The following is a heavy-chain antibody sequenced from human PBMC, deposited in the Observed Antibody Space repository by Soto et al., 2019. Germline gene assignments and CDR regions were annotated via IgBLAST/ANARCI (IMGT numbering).Heavy chain of an antibody. CDR1: GGSISSYY. V-gene: IGHV4-59*01. D-gene: IGHD5-12*01. CDR3: ARGEGGYDLSGDRRRYYYYYMDV. CDR2: IYYSGST. Sequence: SETLSLTCTVSGGSISSYYWSWIRQPPGKGLEWIGYIYYSGSTNYNPSLKSRVTISVDTSKNQFSLKLSSVTAADTAVYYCARGEGGYDLSGDRRRYYYYYMDVWGKGTTVTVSS. J-gene: IGHJ6*03.